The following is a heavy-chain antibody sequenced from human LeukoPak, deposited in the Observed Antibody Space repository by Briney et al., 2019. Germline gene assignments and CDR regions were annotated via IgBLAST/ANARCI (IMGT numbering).Heavy chain of an antibody. J-gene: IGHJ3*02. Sequence: KPGGSLRLSCAASGFTFSSYSMNWVRQAPGKGLEWVSSISSSSSYIYYADSVKGRFTISRDNAKNSLYLQMNSLRAEDTAVYYCAREDDYGGNSRAFDIWGQGTMVTVSS. V-gene: IGHV3-21*01. CDR3: AREDDYGGNSRAFDI. D-gene: IGHD4-23*01. CDR2: ISSSSSYI. CDR1: GFTFSSYS.